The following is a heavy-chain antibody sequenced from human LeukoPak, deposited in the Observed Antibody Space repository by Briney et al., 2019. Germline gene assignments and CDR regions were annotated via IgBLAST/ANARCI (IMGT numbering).Heavy chain of an antibody. CDR3: AKRGGYETMAAFDY. J-gene: IGHJ4*02. D-gene: IGHD3-10*01. Sequence: GGSLRLSCAASGFTSSTYAMSWVRQAPGKGLEWVSAISGSGGSTYYADSVKGRFTISRDNSKNTLYLQMSSLRAEDSAVYYCAKRGGYETMAAFDYWGQGTLVTVPS. CDR1: GFTSSTYA. V-gene: IGHV3-23*01. CDR2: ISGSGGST.